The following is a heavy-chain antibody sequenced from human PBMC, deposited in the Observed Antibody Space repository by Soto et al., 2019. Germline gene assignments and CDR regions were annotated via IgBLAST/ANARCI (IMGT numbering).Heavy chain of an antibody. CDR2: IVPMFGTA. V-gene: IGHV1-69*12. D-gene: IGHD3-3*01. Sequence: QVQLVQSGAEVKKPGSSVNVSCKTSGATFGNTAVTWVRQAPGKGLEWMGGIVPMFGTANYAQKFQGRVTITADEATNTAYMELSSMRSDDTAVYLCARDGDPGYPFRSGPLGGGRFDPWGQGTLVTVSS. J-gene: IGHJ5*02. CDR1: GATFGNTA. CDR3: ARDGDPGYPFRSGPLGGGRFDP.